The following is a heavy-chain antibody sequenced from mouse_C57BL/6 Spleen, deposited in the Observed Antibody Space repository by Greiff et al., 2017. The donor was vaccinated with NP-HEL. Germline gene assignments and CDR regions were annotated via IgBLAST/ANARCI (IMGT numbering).Heavy chain of an antibody. CDR3: ARGHYGSSYAWFAY. J-gene: IGHJ3*01. V-gene: IGHV1-53*01. Sequence: QVQLKQPGTELVKPGASVKLSCKASGYTFTSYWMHWVKQRPGQGLEWIGNINPSNGGTNYNEKFKSKATLTVDKSSSTAYMQLSSLTSEDSAVYYCARGHYGSSYAWFAYWGQGTLVTVSA. D-gene: IGHD1-1*01. CDR2: INPSNGGT. CDR1: GYTFTSYW.